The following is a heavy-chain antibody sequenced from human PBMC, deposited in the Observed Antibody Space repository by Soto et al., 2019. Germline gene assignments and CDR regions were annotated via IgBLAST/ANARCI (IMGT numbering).Heavy chain of an antibody. J-gene: IGHJ5*02. CDR1: GGSISSGGYY. V-gene: IGHV4-31*03. Sequence: QVQLQESGPGLVKPSQTLSLTCTVSGGSISSGGYYWSWIRQHPGKGLEWIGYIYYSRSTYYNPALKSRVTISVDTSKNQFSLKLSSVTAADTAVYYCASGSGSYYSWFDPWGQGTLVTVSS. CDR3: ASGSGSYYSWFDP. CDR2: IYYSRST. D-gene: IGHD3-10*01.